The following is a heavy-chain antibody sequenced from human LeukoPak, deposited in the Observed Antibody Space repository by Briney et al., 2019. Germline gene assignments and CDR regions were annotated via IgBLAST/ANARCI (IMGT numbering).Heavy chain of an antibody. CDR1: GFSVSTKY. V-gene: IGHV3-53*04. D-gene: IGHD1-26*01. CDR3: TRGGAGASGPED. Sequence: GGSLRLSCAASGFSVSTKYMSWVRQAPGKGLEWVSVFYTDGSTYYADSVKGRFTISRHSSKNTVDLQMTRLRAEDTAVYYCTRGGAGASGPEDWGRGNLVTVSS. J-gene: IGHJ4*02. CDR2: FYTDGST.